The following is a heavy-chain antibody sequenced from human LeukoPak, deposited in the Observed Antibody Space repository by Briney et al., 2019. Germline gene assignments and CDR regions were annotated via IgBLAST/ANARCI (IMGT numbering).Heavy chain of an antibody. D-gene: IGHD2-15*01. CDR2: IYYSGST. J-gene: IGHJ2*01. CDR1: GGSISSYY. Sequence: SETLSLTCTVSGGSISSYYWSWIRQPPGKGLEYIGYIYYSGSTNYNPSLKSRVTISVDTSKNQFSLKLSSVTAADTAMYYCARGGYCSGASCYSDWYFDLWGRGTLVTVSS. CDR3: ARGGYCSGASCYSDWYFDL. V-gene: IGHV4-59*08.